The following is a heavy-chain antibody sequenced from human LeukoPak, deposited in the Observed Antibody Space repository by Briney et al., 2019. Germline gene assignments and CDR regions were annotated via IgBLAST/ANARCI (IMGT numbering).Heavy chain of an antibody. CDR1: GSMYNYY. CDR3: ARDHATSSSWYGHGY. CDR2: IYTSGST. Sequence: PSETLSLTCTVSGSMYNYYWSWIRQPAGKGLEWIGRIYTSGSTNYNPSLKSRVTISVDTSKNQFSLKLSSVTAADTAVYYCARDHATSSSWYGHGYWGQGTLVTVSS. V-gene: IGHV4-4*07. J-gene: IGHJ4*02. D-gene: IGHD6-13*01.